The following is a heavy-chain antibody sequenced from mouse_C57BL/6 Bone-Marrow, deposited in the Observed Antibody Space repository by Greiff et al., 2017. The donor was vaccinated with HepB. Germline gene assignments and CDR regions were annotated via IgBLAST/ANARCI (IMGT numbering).Heavy chain of an antibody. CDR1: GYTFTSYT. Sequence: VQLQESGAELARPGASVKMSCKASGYTFTSYTMHWVKQRPGQGLEWIGYINPSSGYTKYNQKFKDKATLTADKSSSTAYMQLSSLTSEDSAVYYCARYDYFDYWGQGTTLTVSS. J-gene: IGHJ2*01. CDR2: INPSSGYT. CDR3: ARYDYFDY. V-gene: IGHV1-4*01.